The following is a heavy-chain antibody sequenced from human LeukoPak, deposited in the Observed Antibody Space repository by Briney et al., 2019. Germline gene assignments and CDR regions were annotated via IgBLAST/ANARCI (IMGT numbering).Heavy chain of an antibody. J-gene: IGHJ4*02. V-gene: IGHV3-7*01. Sequence: GGSLRLSCAASGFTFSSYWMSWVRQAPGKGLEWVANIKQDGSEKYYVDSVKGRFTISRDNAKNSLYLQMNSLRAEDTAVYYCVRDGNWGSPPYYFDYWGQGTLVTVSS. D-gene: IGHD7-27*01. CDR3: VRDGNWGSPPYYFDY. CDR2: IKQDGSEK. CDR1: GFTFSSYW.